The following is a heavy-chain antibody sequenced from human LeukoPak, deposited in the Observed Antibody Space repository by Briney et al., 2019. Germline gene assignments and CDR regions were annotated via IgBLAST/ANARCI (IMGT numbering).Heavy chain of an antibody. V-gene: IGHV4-34*01. CDR2: INHSGST. CDR3: ARGGPGASWATYYYYYMDV. D-gene: IGHD1-26*01. CDR1: GGSFSGYY. J-gene: IGHJ6*03. Sequence: SETLSLTCAVYGGSFSGYYWSWIRQPPGKGLEWIGEINHSGSTNYNPSLKSRVTISVDTSKNQFSLKLSSVTAADTAVYYCARGGPGASWATYYYYYMDVWGKGTTVTVSS.